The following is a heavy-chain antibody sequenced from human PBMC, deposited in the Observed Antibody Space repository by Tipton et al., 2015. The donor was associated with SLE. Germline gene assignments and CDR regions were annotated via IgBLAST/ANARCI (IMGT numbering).Heavy chain of an antibody. V-gene: IGHV4-59*11. Sequence: TLSLTCAVYGASLTGPNWSWIRQSPGKGREWIGSIFYSGSTNSNPFLKSRVTISVDTSKNQFSLNLRSVTAADTAVYYCARSMATTKRVFDYWGQGFLVTVSS. CDR3: ARSMATTKRVFDY. D-gene: IGHD5-12*01. J-gene: IGHJ4*02. CDR2: IFYSGST. CDR1: GASLTGPN.